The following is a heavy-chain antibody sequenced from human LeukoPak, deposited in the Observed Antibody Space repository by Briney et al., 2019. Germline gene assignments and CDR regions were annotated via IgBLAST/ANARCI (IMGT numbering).Heavy chain of an antibody. J-gene: IGHJ4*02. CDR3: AWLSSSSWFFDY. Sequence: PGGTLRLSCAASAFTFSTYTMNWVRQAPGKGLEWVSYINSSSSTIYYADSVKGRFTISRDNAKNSLYLQMNSLRAEDTAVYYCAWLSSSSWFFDYWGQGTLVTVSS. CDR1: AFTFSTYT. V-gene: IGHV3-48*01. D-gene: IGHD6-13*01. CDR2: INSSSSTI.